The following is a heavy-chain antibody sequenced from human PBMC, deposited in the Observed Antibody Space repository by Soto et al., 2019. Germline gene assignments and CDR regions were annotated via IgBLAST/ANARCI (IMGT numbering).Heavy chain of an antibody. Sequence: QVQLVQSGAEVKKPGSSVKVSCKASGGTFSSYAISWVRQAPGQGLEWMGGIIPIFGTANYAQKFQGRVTMTADESTSTAYMELSSLRSEDTAVYDCAREMGDGENDAFDIWGQGTMVTVSS. CDR1: GGTFSSYA. V-gene: IGHV1-69*01. D-gene: IGHD3-10*01. J-gene: IGHJ3*02. CDR3: AREMGDGENDAFDI. CDR2: IIPIFGTA.